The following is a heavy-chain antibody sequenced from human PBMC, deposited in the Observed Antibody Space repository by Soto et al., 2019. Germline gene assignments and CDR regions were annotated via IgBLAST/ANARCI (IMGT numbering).Heavy chain of an antibody. CDR1: GGTFSSHA. J-gene: IGHJ5*02. V-gene: IGHV1-69*18. Sequence: QVQLVQSGAEVKKPGSSVKVSCKASGGTFSSHAINWVRQAPGQGLEWMGRIIPIFDTANYAQKFQGRVTITADESTSTVYMELSSLRSEDTALYYCARDLHSSSPVDWVDPWGQGTLVTVSS. D-gene: IGHD6-13*01. CDR3: ARDLHSSSPVDWVDP. CDR2: IIPIFDTA.